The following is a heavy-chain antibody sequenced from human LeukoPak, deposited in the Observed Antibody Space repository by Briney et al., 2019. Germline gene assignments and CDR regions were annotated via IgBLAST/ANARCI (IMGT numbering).Heavy chain of an antibody. J-gene: IGHJ5*02. D-gene: IGHD6-25*01. CDR1: GYTSDFMKYG. CDR3: ARVSQRWFDP. Sequence: ASVKVSCKTSGYTSDFMKYGVAWVRQAPGQGLEWMGWINPDSGHANYAQKFQGRVSMTTHTSTTTAYMELRSLRSEDTAVYYCARVSQRWFDPWGQGTLVTVSS. V-gene: IGHV1-18*01. CDR2: INPDSGHA.